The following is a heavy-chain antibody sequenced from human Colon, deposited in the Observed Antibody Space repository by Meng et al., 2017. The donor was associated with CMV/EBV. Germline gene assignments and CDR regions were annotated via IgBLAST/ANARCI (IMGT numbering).Heavy chain of an antibody. CDR3: ARTFWSGYFYGLDV. V-gene: IGHV4-59*11. CDR1: GTSISSQY. J-gene: IGHJ6*02. Sequence: SETLSLTCSVSGTSISSQYWSWIRQAPGKGLEWIGFMYHSGITTYNPSLESRVTMSVDVSKNDFSLTLNSATAADTAVYYFARTFWSGYFYGLDVWGPGTTVTVSS. D-gene: IGHD3-3*01. CDR2: MYHSGIT.